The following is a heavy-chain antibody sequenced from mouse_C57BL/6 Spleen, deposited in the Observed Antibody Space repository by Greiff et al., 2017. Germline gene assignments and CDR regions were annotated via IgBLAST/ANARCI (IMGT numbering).Heavy chain of an antibody. D-gene: IGHD1-1*01. CDR3: ARDYYYYAY. CDR2: INTNNGGT. J-gene: IGHJ3*01. V-gene: IGHV1-26*01. Sequence: EVPLQQSGPELVKPGASVKISCKASGYTFTDYYMNWVKQSHGKSLEWIWDINTNNGGTSYNQKFKSKATLTVDKSSSTSYMELRSLTSEDSAVYYCARDYYYYAYWGQGTLVTVSA. CDR1: GYTFTDYY.